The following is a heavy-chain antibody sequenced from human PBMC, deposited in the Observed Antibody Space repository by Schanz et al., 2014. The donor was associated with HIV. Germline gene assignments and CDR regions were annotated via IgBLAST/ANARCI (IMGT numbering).Heavy chain of an antibody. V-gene: IGHV3-7*01. CDR1: GFTFSNYA. D-gene: IGHD6-6*01. Sequence: VQLVESGGGVVQPGRSLRLSCAVSGFTFSNYAMHWVREAPGKGLEWVANTKEDGSEKNYVDSVKGRFTISRDNAKNSLYLQMNSLRAEDTAIYYCAKGGSSPDYWGQGTLVTVSS. CDR2: TKEDGSEK. J-gene: IGHJ4*02. CDR3: AKGGSSPDY.